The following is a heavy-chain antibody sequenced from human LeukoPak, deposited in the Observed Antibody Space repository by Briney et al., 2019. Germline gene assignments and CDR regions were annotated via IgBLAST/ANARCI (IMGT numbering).Heavy chain of an antibody. V-gene: IGHV3-74*01. CDR3: ARTGEGSCYDY. CDR1: GFTFSSHW. D-gene: IGHD2-15*01. Sequence: QPGGSLRLSCAASGFTFSSHWLHWVRQAPGKGLVSVSRINSDGSTINYADSVKGRVTISRDNAKNTLYLQMNSLRAEDTAVYYCARTGEGSCYDYWGQGTLVTVSS. CDR2: INSDGSTI. J-gene: IGHJ4*02.